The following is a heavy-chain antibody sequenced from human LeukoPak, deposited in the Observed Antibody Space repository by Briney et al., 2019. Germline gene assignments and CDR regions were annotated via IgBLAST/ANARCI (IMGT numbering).Heavy chain of an antibody. V-gene: IGHV1-46*01. Sequence: ASVKVSCKASGYTFTSYYMHWVRQAPGQGLEWMGIVNPSDSSTIYSQKFQGRVTMARDTSTSTVYMELSSLRSDDTAVYYCARALGYCSSASCSLFDCWGQGTLVTVSS. CDR2: VNPSDSST. CDR3: ARALGYCSSASCSLFDC. D-gene: IGHD2-2*01. CDR1: GYTFTSYY. J-gene: IGHJ4*02.